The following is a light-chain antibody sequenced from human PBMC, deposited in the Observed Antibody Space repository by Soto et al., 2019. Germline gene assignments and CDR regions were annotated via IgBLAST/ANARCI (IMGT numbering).Light chain of an antibody. J-gene: IGKJ2*01. Sequence: DIQMTQSPSTLSASVGDRVTITCRASQSISTWLAWYQQEPGKAPKLLIYDASSLESGVPSRFSGSGSWTEFTLTISSLQPDDFATYYYQQYNTYSTFGQGTKLEIK. V-gene: IGKV1-5*01. CDR1: QSISTW. CDR3: QQYNTYST. CDR2: DAS.